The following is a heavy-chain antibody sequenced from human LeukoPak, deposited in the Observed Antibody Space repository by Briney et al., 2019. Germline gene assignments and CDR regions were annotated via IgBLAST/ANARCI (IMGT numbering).Heavy chain of an antibody. CDR1: GFAFSSYA. CDR3: AKDKNDSGDYSSMDV. V-gene: IGHV3-30*02. CDR2: IQYDGRNK. D-gene: IGHD4-17*01. Sequence: GGSLRLSCAASGFAFSSYAMSWVRQAPGKGLEWVAFIQYDGRNKCCADSVKGRFTVSRDNSKNTLYLQMNSLRVEDTAIYYCAKDKNDSGDYSSMDVWGKGTTVTVSS. J-gene: IGHJ6*03.